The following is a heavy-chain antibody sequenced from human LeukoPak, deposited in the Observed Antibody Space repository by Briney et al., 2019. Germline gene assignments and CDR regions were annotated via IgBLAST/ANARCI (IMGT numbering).Heavy chain of an antibody. CDR2: IHYSGLT. D-gene: IGHD1-7*01. CDR1: GGSVNGYY. Sequence: SETLSLTCTVSGGSVNGYYWNCIRQAPGKGLEWIGFIHYSGLTVYSPSLQSRVSMSVDTSRNQFSLDLSSVTAADTALYYCARDPPEDEWNSLDSWGQGILVTVSS. V-gene: IGHV4-59*02. CDR3: ARDPPEDEWNSLDS. J-gene: IGHJ4*02.